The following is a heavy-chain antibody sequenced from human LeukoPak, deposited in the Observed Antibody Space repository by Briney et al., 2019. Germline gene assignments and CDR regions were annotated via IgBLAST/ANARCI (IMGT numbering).Heavy chain of an antibody. CDR1: GGSISRGGYC. Sequence: TLSLTCTVSGGSISRGGYCWSWIRHHPGRGLEWIGYIYYSRSTYYNPSLKSRVTISVDTSKNQFSLKLSSVTAADTAVYYCARAVGYSGYGVDYWGQGTLVTVSS. D-gene: IGHD5-12*01. CDR2: IYYSRST. J-gene: IGHJ4*02. V-gene: IGHV4-31*03. CDR3: ARAVGYSGYGVDY.